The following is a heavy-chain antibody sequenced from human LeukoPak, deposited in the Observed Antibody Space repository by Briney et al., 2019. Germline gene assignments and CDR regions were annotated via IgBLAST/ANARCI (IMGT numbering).Heavy chain of an antibody. CDR1: GLAFSEAW. D-gene: IGHD3-22*01. Sequence: GGSLRLSCVVSGLAFSEAWMSWVRQAPGKGLEWVGRIKSRTDGETTDYAAPVKGRFTISRDDSKNTLYVQMNSLKIEDTAVYYCYGSSGYGYWGQGTLVTVSS. CDR3: YGSSGYGY. CDR2: IKSRTDGETT. V-gene: IGHV3-15*01. J-gene: IGHJ4*02.